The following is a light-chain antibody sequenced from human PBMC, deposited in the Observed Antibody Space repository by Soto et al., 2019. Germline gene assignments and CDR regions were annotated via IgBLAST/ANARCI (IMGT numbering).Light chain of an antibody. CDR3: ASYAGIYTSSV. Sequence: QSALTQPRSLSGSPGQSVTISCTGTSNDVGGQYYVSWYQHHAGKGPKLIIFDVTKRPSGVPDRFSGSKSGNTATLTISGLQADDEAGYYCASYAGIYTSSVFGTGTKLTVL. J-gene: IGLJ1*01. CDR1: SNDVGGQYY. CDR2: DVT. V-gene: IGLV2-11*01.